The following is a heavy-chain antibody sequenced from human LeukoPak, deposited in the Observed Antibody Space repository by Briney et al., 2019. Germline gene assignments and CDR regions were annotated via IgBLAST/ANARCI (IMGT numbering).Heavy chain of an antibody. CDR3: ARGDNLSADY. Sequence: PGGTLRLSCAASGFTFSTYWMSWVRQAPGKGLEWVANIHQDGNEKYYVDSVKGRFTISRDNAKNSLYRQMNSLRAEDTAVYYCARGDNLSADYCGQGTLVTVSS. V-gene: IGHV3-7*04. CDR2: IHQDGNEK. CDR1: GFTFSTYW. D-gene: IGHD2-15*01. J-gene: IGHJ4*02.